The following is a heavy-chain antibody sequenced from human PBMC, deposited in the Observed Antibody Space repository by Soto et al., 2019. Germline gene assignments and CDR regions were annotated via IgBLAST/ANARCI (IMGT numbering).Heavy chain of an antibody. CDR1: GCTVSSNY. CDR3: SSPCSGGTCSFDY. Sequence: EVQLVESGGGLVQPGGSLRLSCAASGCTVSSNYMSWVRQAPGKGLEWVSVIYSGGSTYYADSVKGRFTISRDNSGNTLYLQINSLRAGDPAVYYCSSPCSGGTCSFDYWGQGTLVTVSS. D-gene: IGHD2-15*01. V-gene: IGHV3-66*01. CDR2: IYSGGST. J-gene: IGHJ4*02.